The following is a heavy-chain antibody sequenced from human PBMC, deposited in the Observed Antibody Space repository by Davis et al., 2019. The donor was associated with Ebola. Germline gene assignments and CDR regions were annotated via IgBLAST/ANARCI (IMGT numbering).Heavy chain of an antibody. J-gene: IGHJ5*02. CDR3: ARRSVGGTGWFDP. D-gene: IGHD2-8*02. V-gene: IGHV4-34*01. Sequence: SESLSLTCAVYGGSFSGYYWSWVRQPPGKGLEWIWEINHSGSTNYNPSLKRRVTRSVDPYKNQFSLKLSPVTAEHTAVYYCARRSVGGTGWFDPRGHGTLVTVSS. CDR1: GGSFSGYY. CDR2: INHSGST.